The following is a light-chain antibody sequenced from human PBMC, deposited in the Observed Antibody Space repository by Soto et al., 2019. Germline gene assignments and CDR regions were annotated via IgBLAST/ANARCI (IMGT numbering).Light chain of an antibody. J-gene: IGLJ1*01. Sequence: QSALTQPASVSGSPGQSITISCTGTSSDVGGYNYVSWYQQHPGKAPKLMIYDVSNRPSGVSNRFSGSKSGNTASLTISGPQAEDEADYYSSSYTSSSSLPYVFGTGTKLTVL. V-gene: IGLV2-14*01. CDR1: SSDVGGYNY. CDR3: SSYTSSSSLPYV. CDR2: DVS.